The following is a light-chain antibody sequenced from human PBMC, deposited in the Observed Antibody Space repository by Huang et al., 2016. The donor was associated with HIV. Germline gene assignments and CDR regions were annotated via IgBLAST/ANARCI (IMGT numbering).Light chain of an antibody. V-gene: IGKV3-15*01. CDR2: GAS. Sequence: EIVMTQSPATLSVSPGERATLSCRASQSVSSNLAWYQQKPGQAPRRLIYGASTRATGIPARFSGSGSWTEFTLTISSLQSEDFAVYYCQQYNNWPFTFGPGTKVDIK. J-gene: IGKJ3*01. CDR1: QSVSSN. CDR3: QQYNNWPFT.